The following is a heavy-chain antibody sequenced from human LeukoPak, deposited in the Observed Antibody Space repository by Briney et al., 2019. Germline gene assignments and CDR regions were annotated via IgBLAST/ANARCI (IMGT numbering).Heavy chain of an antibody. CDR3: AKLYYDILTGYQNYWYFDL. J-gene: IGHJ2*01. Sequence: PGGSLRLSCAASGFNFRTSWMHWVRHAPGKGLEWVSAISASDGSIYYADSVRGRFTISRDKSKNTLYLQMNSLRDEDTAVYYCAKLYYDILTGYQNYWYFDLWGRGTLVIVSS. V-gene: IGHV3-23*01. CDR2: ISASDGSI. CDR1: GFNFRTSW. D-gene: IGHD3-9*01.